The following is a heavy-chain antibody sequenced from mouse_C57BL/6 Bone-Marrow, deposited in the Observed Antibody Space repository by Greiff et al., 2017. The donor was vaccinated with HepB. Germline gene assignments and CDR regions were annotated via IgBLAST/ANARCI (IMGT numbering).Heavy chain of an antibody. CDR2: ISNGGGST. Sequence: DVHLVESGGGLVQPGGSLKLSCAASGFTFSDYYMYWVRQTPEKRLEWVAYISNGGGSTYYPDTVKGRFTISRDNAKNTLYLQMSRLKSEDTAMYYCARLGGYYPFDYWGQGTTLTVSS. V-gene: IGHV5-12*01. CDR3: ARLGGYYPFDY. J-gene: IGHJ2*01. D-gene: IGHD2-3*01. CDR1: GFTFSDYY.